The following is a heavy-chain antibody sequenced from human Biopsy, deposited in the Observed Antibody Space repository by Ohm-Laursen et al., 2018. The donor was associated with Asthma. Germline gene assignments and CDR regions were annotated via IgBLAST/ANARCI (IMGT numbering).Heavy chain of an antibody. Sequence: LSLTCAASGFAVSRDYMFWVRQAPGKGLEWVSVIYSGGTSHTADSVRGRFTISRDISKNTLSLQMNSLRAEDTAVYYCARAYGGNFFSGAFDIWGQGTMVTVSS. CDR1: GFAVSRDY. CDR3: ARAYGGNFFSGAFDI. V-gene: IGHV3-53*01. D-gene: IGHD4-23*01. J-gene: IGHJ3*02. CDR2: IYSGGTS.